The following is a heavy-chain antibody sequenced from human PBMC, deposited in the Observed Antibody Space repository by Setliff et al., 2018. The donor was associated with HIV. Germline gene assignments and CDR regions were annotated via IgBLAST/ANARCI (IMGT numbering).Heavy chain of an antibody. CDR3: ARWVRGVAYYFDY. CDR2: IKPNRGGT. J-gene: IGHJ4*02. V-gene: IGHV1-2*02. CDR1: GYTFTGYY. D-gene: IGHD3-10*01. Sequence: ASVKVSCKASGYTFTGYYMHWVRQAPGQGLEWMGWIKPNRGGTNYAQRFQGRVTMTRDTSISTAYMELSRLRTDDTAVYYWARWVRGVAYYFDYWGQGTLVTVSS.